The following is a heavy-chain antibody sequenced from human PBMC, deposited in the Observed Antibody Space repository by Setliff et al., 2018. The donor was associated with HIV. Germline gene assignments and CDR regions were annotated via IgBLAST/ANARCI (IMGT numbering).Heavy chain of an antibody. D-gene: IGHD5-12*01. CDR1: GFTFSSYD. J-gene: IGHJ3*02. CDR3: AREATGAFDI. CDR2: IGTAGDT. Sequence: QTSETLSLSCAASGFTFSSYDMHWVRQATGKGLEWVSAIGTAGDTYYPGSVKGRFTISRENAKNSLYLQMNSLRAGDTAVYYCAREATGAFDIWGQGTMVTVSS. V-gene: IGHV3-13*01.